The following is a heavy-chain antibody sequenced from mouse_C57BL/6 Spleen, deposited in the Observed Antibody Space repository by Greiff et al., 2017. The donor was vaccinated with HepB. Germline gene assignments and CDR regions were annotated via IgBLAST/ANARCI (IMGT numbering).Heavy chain of an antibody. CDR3: TREAIYYYGSSYYAMDY. D-gene: IGHD1-1*01. CDR2: ISSGGDYI. J-gene: IGHJ4*01. V-gene: IGHV5-9-1*02. CDR1: GFTFSSYA. Sequence: LMESGEGLVKPGGSLKLSCAASGFTFSSYAMSWVRQTPEKRLEWVAYISSGGDYIYYADTVKGRFTISRDNARNTLYLQMSSLKSEDTAMYYCTREAIYYYGSSYYAMDYWGQGTSVTVSS.